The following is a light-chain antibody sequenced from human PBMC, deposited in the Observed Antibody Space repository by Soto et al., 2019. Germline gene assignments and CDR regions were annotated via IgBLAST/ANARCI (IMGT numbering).Light chain of an antibody. CDR3: HQYNSYS. Sequence: DIQMTQSPSTLSASVGDRVTITCRASQSISSWLAWYQQKPGKAPKLLIYKAASLESGVPSRFSGSGSGTEFTLTISSLQPDDFETYYCHQYNSYSLGQGTKLEIK. V-gene: IGKV1-5*03. J-gene: IGKJ2*01. CDR2: KAA. CDR1: QSISSW.